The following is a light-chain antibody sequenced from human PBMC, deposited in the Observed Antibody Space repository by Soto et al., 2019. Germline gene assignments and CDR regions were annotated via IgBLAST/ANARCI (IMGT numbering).Light chain of an antibody. CDR3: QQSYSAPRT. CDR2: AAS. CDR1: QTIISW. Sequence: DIQMTPSSSPRSGSVGDRATIPRRASQTIISWLAWYQQKPGKAPKLLIYAASSLQSGVPSRFSGSGSGTDFTLTISSLQPGDFATYYCQQSYSAPRTFGQGTKVDI. J-gene: IGKJ1*01. V-gene: IGKV1-39*01.